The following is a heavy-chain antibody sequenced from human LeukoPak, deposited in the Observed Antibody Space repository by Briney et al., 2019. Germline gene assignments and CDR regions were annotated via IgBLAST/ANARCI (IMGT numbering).Heavy chain of an antibody. Sequence: SQTLSLTCAVSGGSISSGGYSWSCIRQPPGKGLEWIGYIYHSGSTYYNPSLKSRVTISVDRSKNQFSLKLSSVTAADTAVYYCASRLVNTAMIIWGQGTLVTVSS. CDR1: GGSISSGGYS. CDR3: ASRLVNTAMII. D-gene: IGHD5-18*01. J-gene: IGHJ4*02. V-gene: IGHV4-30-2*01. CDR2: IYHSGST.